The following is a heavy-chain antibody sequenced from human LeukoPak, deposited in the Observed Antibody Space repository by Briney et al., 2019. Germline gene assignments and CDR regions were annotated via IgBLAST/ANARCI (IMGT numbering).Heavy chain of an antibody. CDR3: VKERDRGKEVGDDFDY. CDR2: ISGSTTTV. D-gene: IGHD6-19*01. V-gene: IGHV3-23*01. J-gene: IGHJ4*02. Sequence: GSLRVSCAASGFTFSNYGMSWVRQAPGKRLEWVSGISGSTTTVNYADPVKGRFTISRDNSQNTLFMQMNSLRDEDTAVYYCVKERDRGKEVGDDFDYWGQGTLVTVSS. CDR1: GFTFSNYG.